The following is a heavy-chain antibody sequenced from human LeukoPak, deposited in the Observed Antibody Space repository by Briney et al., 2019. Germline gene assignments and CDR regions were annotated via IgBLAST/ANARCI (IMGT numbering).Heavy chain of an antibody. J-gene: IGHJ4*02. D-gene: IGHD3-22*01. Sequence: GESLKISCKGSGYSFTSYWIGWVRQMPGKGLERMGIIYPGDSDTRYSPSFQGQVTISADKSISTAYLQWSSLKASDTAMYYCARRRISRDYYDSSGYPPYFDYWGQGTLVTVSS. CDR1: GYSFTSYW. CDR3: ARRRISRDYYDSSGYPPYFDY. CDR2: IYPGDSDT. V-gene: IGHV5-51*01.